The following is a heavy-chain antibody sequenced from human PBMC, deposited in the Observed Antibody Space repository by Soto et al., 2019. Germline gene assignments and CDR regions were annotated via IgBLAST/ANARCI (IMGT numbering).Heavy chain of an antibody. V-gene: IGHV4-4*07. CDR1: GGPISSYY. CDR3: ARDIRGDQRGNWFDP. CDR2: IYTSGST. D-gene: IGHD3-16*01. J-gene: IGHJ5*02. Sequence: QVQLQESGPGLVKPSETLSLTCTVSGGPISSYYWCWIRQPAGKGLEWIGRIYTSGSTNYNPSLTSRVPMSAATSKNQFSLMLSSVTAADTAVYYCARDIRGDQRGNWFDPWGQGTLVTVSS.